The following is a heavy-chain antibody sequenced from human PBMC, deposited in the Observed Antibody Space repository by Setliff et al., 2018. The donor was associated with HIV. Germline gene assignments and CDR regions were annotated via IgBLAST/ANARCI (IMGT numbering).Heavy chain of an antibody. CDR3: ARSNLEYYYDFSCLWGT. CDR2: IIPILGTADA. D-gene: IGHD3-22*01. J-gene: IGHJ5*02. CDR1: GATFSTYT. Sequence: GASVKVSCKASGATFSTYTINWVRQAPGQGLESMGGIIPILGTADANYPRKFQGRVTITADESTTTVYMEMSRLTSEDTAIYYCARSNLEYYYDFSCLWGTWGQGTLVTVSS. V-gene: IGHV1-69*13.